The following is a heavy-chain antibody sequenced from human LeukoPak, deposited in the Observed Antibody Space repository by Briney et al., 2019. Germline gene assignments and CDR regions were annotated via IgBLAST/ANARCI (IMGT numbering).Heavy chain of an antibody. Sequence: SVKVSCKASEGTFSSYAISWVRQAPGQGLEWMGGIIPIFGTSNYAQEFQGRVTITADESTSTAYMELISLRSEDTAVYYCAREKVAVAGTDAFDIWGQGTMVTVSS. CDR3: AREKVAVAGTDAFDI. J-gene: IGHJ3*02. D-gene: IGHD6-19*01. CDR1: EGTFSSYA. V-gene: IGHV1-69*01. CDR2: IIPIFGTS.